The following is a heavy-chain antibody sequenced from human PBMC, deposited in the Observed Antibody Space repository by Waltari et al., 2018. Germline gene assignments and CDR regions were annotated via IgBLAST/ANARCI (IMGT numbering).Heavy chain of an antibody. J-gene: IGHJ4*02. D-gene: IGHD1-26*01. CDR2: IYYSGST. V-gene: IGHV4-59*01. CDR1: GGSISSYY. CDR3: AREGNRVGATRGPFDY. Sequence: QVQLQESGPGLVKPSETLSLTCTASGGSISSYYWSWIRQPPGKGLEWIGYIYYSGSTNYNPSLKSRVTISVDTSKNQFSLKLSSVTAADTAVYYCAREGNRVGATRGPFDYWGQGTLVTVSS.